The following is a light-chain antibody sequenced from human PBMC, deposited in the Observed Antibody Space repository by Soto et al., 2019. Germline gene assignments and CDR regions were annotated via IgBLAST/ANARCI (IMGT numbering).Light chain of an antibody. CDR1: SSDVGGYNY. V-gene: IGLV2-8*01. CDR3: SSYAGSNNRKVV. J-gene: IGLJ2*01. Sequence: QSVLTQPPSASGSPGQSVTISCTGTSSDVGGYNYVSWYQQHPGKAPKLMIYEVSKRPSGVPDRFSGSKSSNTASLTVSGLQAEDEADYYCSSYAGSNNRKVVFGGGTKLTVL. CDR2: EVS.